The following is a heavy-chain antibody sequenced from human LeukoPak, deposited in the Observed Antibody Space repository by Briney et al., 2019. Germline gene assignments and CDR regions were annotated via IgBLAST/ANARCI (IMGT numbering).Heavy chain of an antibody. J-gene: IGHJ4*02. Sequence: TGGSLRLSCAASGFTFSSYGMHWVRQAPGKGLEWVAFIRYDGSNKYYADSVKGRFTISRDNSKNTLYLQMNSLRSEDTAVYYCARGTTYYYDSSGYYLGTPVGYWGQGTLVTVSS. CDR3: ARGTTYYYDSSGYYLGTPVGY. V-gene: IGHV3-30*02. D-gene: IGHD3-22*01. CDR1: GFTFSSYG. CDR2: IRYDGSNK.